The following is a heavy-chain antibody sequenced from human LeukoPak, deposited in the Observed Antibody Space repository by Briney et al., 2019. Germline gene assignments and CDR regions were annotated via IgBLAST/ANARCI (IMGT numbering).Heavy chain of an antibody. CDR2: IYYSGST. CDR3: ARPNYYDSSGYYYVGAVDY. J-gene: IGHJ4*02. D-gene: IGHD3-22*01. Sequence: MTSETLSLTCTVSGGSISSYYWSWIRQPPGKGLEWIGYIYYSGSTNYNPSLKSRVTISVDTSKNQFSLKLSSVTAADTAVYYCARPNYYDSSGYYYVGAVDYWGQGTLVTVSS. CDR1: GGSISSYY. V-gene: IGHV4-59*01.